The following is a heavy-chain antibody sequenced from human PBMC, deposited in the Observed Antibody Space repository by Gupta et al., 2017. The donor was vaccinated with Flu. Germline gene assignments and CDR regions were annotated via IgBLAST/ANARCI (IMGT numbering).Heavy chain of an antibody. CDR1: GFSFSEYW. J-gene: IGHJ4*02. Sequence: EVQLLASGGGLVQPGGSLRLSCAASGFSFSEYWVTWVRQKPETGREWVANIIQGGGVKADRDSVEARLNIYRDEDKKALYLRMKSMRQDETSIYYWADPCCFGSYFDSWGQETLVTVSS. V-gene: IGHV3-7*02. CDR3: ADPCCFGSYFDS. CDR2: IIQGGGVK. D-gene: IGHD3-3*01.